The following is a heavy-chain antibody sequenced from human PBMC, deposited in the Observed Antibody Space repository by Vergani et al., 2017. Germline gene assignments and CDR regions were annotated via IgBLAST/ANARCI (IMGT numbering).Heavy chain of an antibody. CDR3: ARALLEGDVLSDYHYGMDV. V-gene: IGHV1-69*12. Sequence: QVQLVQSGAEVKKPGSSVKVSCKASGGTFRSNTLSWVRQAPGQGLEWMGGIIPMFGTPGYTQKFQGRVTISADESTTTAYLELSSVRFEDTAVYYCARALLEGDVLSDYHYGMDVWGQGTTVTVSS. D-gene: IGHD3-16*01. CDR1: GGTFRSNT. CDR2: IIPMFGTP. J-gene: IGHJ6*02.